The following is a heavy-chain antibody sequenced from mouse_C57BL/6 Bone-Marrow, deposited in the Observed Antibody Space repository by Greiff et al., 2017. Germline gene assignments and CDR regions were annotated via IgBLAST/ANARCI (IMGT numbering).Heavy chain of an antibody. CDR1: GYSITSGYY. CDR3: ARDNGTGRRVDWYFDV. D-gene: IGHD4-1*01. J-gene: IGHJ1*03. V-gene: IGHV3-6*01. Sequence: EVKLMESGPGLVKPSQSLSLTCSVTGYSITSGYYWNWIRQFPGNKLEWMGYISYDGSNNYNPSLKNRISITRDTSKNQFFLKLNSVTTEDTATYYCARDNGTGRRVDWYFDVWGTGTTVTVSS. CDR2: ISYDGSN.